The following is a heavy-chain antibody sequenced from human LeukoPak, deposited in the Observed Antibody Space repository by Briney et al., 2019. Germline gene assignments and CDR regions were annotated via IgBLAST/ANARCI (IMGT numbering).Heavy chain of an antibody. CDR2: IYYSGST. J-gene: IGHJ4*02. V-gene: IGHV4-59*01. D-gene: IGHD2-2*01. CDR3: ARIGDCSSTSCLGDFDY. CDR1: GGSISSYY. Sequence: SETLSLTCTVSGGSISSYYWSWIRQPPGKGLEWIGYIYYSGSTNYNPSLKSRVTISVDTSKNQFSLKLNSVTAADTAVYYCARIGDCSSTSCLGDFDYWGQGTLVTVSS.